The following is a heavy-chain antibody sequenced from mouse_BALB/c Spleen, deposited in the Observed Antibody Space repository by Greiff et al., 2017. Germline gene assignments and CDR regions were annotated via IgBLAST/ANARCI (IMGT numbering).Heavy chain of an antibody. V-gene: IGHV1-12*01. D-gene: IGHD1-1*01. CDR2: IYPGNGDT. J-gene: IGHJ2*01. CDR3: ARYYYGTDD. CDR1: GYTFTSYN. Sequence: QVQLKQPGAELVKPGASVKMSCKASGYTFTSYNMHWVKQTPGQGLEWIGAIYPGNGDTSYNQKFKGKATLTADKSSSTAYMQLSSLTSEDSAVYYCARYYYGTDDWGQGTTLTVSS.